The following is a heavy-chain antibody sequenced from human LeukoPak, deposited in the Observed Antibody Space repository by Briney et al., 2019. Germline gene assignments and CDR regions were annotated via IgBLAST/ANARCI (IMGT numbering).Heavy chain of an antibody. D-gene: IGHD2-21*02. CDR3: ARGAGRCGGDCNSEDS. J-gene: IGHJ4*02. CDR1: GFTFSNHW. V-gene: IGHV3-7*01. CDR2: INQDGSAT. Sequence: GGSLRLSCVGSGFTFSNHWMHWVRQAPGKGLEYVAYINQDGSATNYVDSVRGRFTISRDNARNSLFLQMNSLRDEDTAVYYCARGAGRCGGDCNSEDSWGQGTLVTVSS.